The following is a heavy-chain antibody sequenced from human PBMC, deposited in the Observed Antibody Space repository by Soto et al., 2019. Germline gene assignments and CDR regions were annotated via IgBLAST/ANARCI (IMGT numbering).Heavy chain of an antibody. CDR1: GFTFSSYG. D-gene: IGHD3-10*01. Sequence: GGSLRLSCAASGFTFSSYGMHWVRQAPGKGLEWVAVIWYDGSNKYYADSVKGRFTISRDNSKNTLYLQMNSLRAEDTAVYYCARDRVYYYGSGSYYMIDYWGQGTLVTVSS. CDR2: IWYDGSNK. CDR3: ARDRVYYYGSGSYYMIDY. J-gene: IGHJ4*02. V-gene: IGHV3-33*01.